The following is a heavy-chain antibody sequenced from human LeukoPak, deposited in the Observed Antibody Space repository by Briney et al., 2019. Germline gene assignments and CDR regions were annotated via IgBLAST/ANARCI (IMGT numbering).Heavy chain of an antibody. CDR2: IAGNNSPT. CDR3: ARGATRATRHFDV. D-gene: IGHD2-2*01. Sequence: PGGSLRLSCVASGFTFSSYSLAWVRQTPGKGLAWVSIIAGNNSPTFYADSVEGRFTISGDNSKNMGYLQMNSLRVEDSGVYFCARGATRATRHFDVWGRGTLVTVSS. CDR1: GFTFSSYS. V-gene: IGHV3-23*01. J-gene: IGHJ2*01.